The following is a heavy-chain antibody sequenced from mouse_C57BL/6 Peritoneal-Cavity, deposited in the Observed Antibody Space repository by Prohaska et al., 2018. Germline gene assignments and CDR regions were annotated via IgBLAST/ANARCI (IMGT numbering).Heavy chain of an antibody. V-gene: IGHV1-64*01. D-gene: IGHD4-1*01. Sequence: QVQLQQPGAELVKPGASVKLSCKASGYTFTSYWMHWVKQRPGQGLEWIGMIHPNSGSTNDNEKFKSKATLTVDKSASTAYMQLSSLTSEDSAVYYCAREAGTAYAMDYWGQGTSVTVSS. CDR2: IHPNSGST. CDR1: GYTFTSYW. J-gene: IGHJ4*01. CDR3: AREAGTAYAMDY.